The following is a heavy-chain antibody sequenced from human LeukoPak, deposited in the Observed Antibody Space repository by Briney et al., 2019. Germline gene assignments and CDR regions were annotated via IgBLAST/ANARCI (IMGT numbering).Heavy chain of an antibody. CDR1: GFTFSGYG. V-gene: IGHV3-21*01. J-gene: IGHJ2*01. Sequence: GRSLRLSCAASGFTFSGYGMNWVRQAPGEGLEWVSSISSGGSYMYYADSLKGRFTISRDNAKNSLYLQMNSLRAEDTAVYYCARVGAKGGWYFDLWGRGTLVTVSS. D-gene: IGHD3-10*01. CDR3: ARVGAKGGWYFDL. CDR2: ISSGGSYM.